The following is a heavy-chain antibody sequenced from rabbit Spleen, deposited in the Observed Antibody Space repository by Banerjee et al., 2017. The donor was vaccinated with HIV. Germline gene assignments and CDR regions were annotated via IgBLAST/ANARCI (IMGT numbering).Heavy chain of an antibody. CDR2: IGTNSGTT. CDR1: GFSFTTSYW. CDR3: ARGVGSSGYYGL. Sequence: QEQLEESGGDLVKPEGSLTLTCTASGFSFTTSYWICWVRQAPGKGLEWIACIGTNSGTTYYASWAKGRFTISKTSSTTVTLQLTSLTAADTATYFCARGVGSSGYYGLWGQGTLVTVS. D-gene: IGHD1-1*01. V-gene: IGHV1S45*01. J-gene: IGHJ6*01.